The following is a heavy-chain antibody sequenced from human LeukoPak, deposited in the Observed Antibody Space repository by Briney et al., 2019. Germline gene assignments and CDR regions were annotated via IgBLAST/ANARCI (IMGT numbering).Heavy chain of an antibody. CDR1: GGSISSGGYY. J-gene: IGHJ4*02. CDR3: ARASYGDYYFDY. V-gene: IGHV4-31*03. Sequence: SQTLSLTCTVSGGSISSGGYYWSWIRQHPGKGLEWIGYIHYSGSTYYNPSLKSRVTISVDTSKNQFSLKLSSVTAADTAVYYCARASYGDYYFDYWGQGTLVTVSS. CDR2: IHYSGST. D-gene: IGHD4-17*01.